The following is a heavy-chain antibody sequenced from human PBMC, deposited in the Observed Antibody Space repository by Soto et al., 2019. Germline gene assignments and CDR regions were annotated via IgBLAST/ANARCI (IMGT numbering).Heavy chain of an antibody. CDR3: VREIASRM. Sequence: EVQVVESGGGLVQPGGSLRLSCAASGFTFTSYWMTWVRQAPGRGLEWVANINKDGSEKSYVDSVKGRFTISRDNAKSSLYLQMSSLRADDTDVYYCVREIASRMWGKGTTVIVSS. CDR2: INKDGSEK. CDR1: GFTFTSYW. J-gene: IGHJ6*04. D-gene: IGHD2-21*01. V-gene: IGHV3-7*01.